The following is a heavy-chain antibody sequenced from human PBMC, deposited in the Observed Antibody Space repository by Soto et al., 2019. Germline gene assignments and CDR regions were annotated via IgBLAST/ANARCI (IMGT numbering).Heavy chain of an antibody. CDR1: GFTFSSYA. CDR3: AKANYDFWSGYYQPYYFDY. CDR2: ISGSGGST. V-gene: IGHV3-23*01. Sequence: QTGGSLRLSCAASGFTFSSYAMSWVRQAPGKGLEWVSAISGSGGSTYYADSVKGRFTISGDNSKNTLYLQMNSLRAEDTAVYYCAKANYDFWSGYYQPYYFDYWGQGNMVTV. D-gene: IGHD3-3*01. J-gene: IGHJ4*02.